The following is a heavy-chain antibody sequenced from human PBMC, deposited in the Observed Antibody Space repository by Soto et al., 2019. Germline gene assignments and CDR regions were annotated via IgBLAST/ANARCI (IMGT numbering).Heavy chain of an antibody. Sequence: LQPMPDPWAVEGGTIRGYYWRWIRQPPGKGLEWIGEINHSGSTNYNPSLKSRVTISVDTSKNQFSLKLSSVTAADTAVYYCARGGGGQKPINHNWFDPWGQGTLVTVSS. V-gene: IGHV4-34*01. CDR1: GGTIRGYY. J-gene: IGHJ5*02. D-gene: IGHD1-26*01. CDR2: INHSGST. CDR3: ARGGGGQKPINHNWFDP.